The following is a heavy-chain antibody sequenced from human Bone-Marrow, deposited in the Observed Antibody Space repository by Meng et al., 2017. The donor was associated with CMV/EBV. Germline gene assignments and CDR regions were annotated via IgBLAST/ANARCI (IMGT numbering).Heavy chain of an antibody. J-gene: IGHJ6*02. D-gene: IGHD6-6*01. V-gene: IGHV3-53*01. CDR2: IYSGGST. CDR3: AREDSSSSWDYYYGMDV. CDR1: GGSFSGYY. Sequence: ETLSLTCAVYGGSFSGYYWSWVRQAPGKGLEWVSIIYSGGSTYYADSVKGRFTISRDNSKNTLYLQMNSLRAEDTAVYYCAREDSSSSWDYYYGMDVWGQGTTVTVSS.